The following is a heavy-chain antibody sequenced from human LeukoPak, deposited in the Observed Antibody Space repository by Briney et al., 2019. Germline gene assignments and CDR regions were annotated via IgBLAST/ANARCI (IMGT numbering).Heavy chain of an antibody. D-gene: IGHD2/OR15-2a*01. CDR2: IKSKTDGGTT. J-gene: IGHJ4*02. CDR1: GFTFSSYS. V-gene: IGHV3-15*01. Sequence: GGSLRLSCAASGFTFSSYSMNWVRQAPGKGLEWVGRIKSKTDGGTTDYAAPVKGRFTISRDDSKNTLYLQMNSLKTEDTAVYYCTTEVSVYGYYFDYWGQGTLVTVSS. CDR3: TTEVSVYGYYFDY.